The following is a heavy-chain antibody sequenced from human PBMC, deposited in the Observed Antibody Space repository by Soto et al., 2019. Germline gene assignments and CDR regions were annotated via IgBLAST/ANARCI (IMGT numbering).Heavy chain of an antibody. D-gene: IGHD5-12*01. V-gene: IGHV2-5*02. J-gene: IGHJ4*02. CDR2: IYWDDDK. Sequence: QITLKESGPTLVKPTQTLTLTCTFSGFSLSTSGVGVGWIRQPPGKALEWLALIYWDDDKRYSPSLKSRLTITKDTSKNQVVLTMTNMDPVDTATYYCAPTVEMATPYHFDYWGQGTLVTVSS. CDR1: GFSLSTSGVG. CDR3: APTVEMATPYHFDY.